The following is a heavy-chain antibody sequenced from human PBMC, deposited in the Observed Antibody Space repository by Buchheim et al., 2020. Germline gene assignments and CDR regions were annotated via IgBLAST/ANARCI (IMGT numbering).Heavy chain of an antibody. CDR1: GFTFSSYA. D-gene: IGHD3-3*01. CDR3: ARAVLDFWSASTQNFDY. V-gene: IGHV3-23*01. CDR2: ISGGGGST. Sequence: EVQLLESGGGLVQPGGSLRLSCAASGFTFSSYAMSWVRQAPGKGLEWVSAISGGGGSTYYADSVKGRFTISRDNSKKTLYLQMNSLRAEDTAVYYCARAVLDFWSASTQNFDYWGQGTL. J-gene: IGHJ4*02.